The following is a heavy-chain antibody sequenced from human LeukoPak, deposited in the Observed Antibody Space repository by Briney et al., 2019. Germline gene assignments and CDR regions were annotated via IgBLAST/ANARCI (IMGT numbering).Heavy chain of an antibody. CDR2: IRNSGST. CDR3: ARWAAAGERRENWFDP. D-gene: IGHD6-13*01. CDR1: GGSISSYY. Sequence: SETLSLTCTVSGGSISSYYWSWIRQSPGKGLGWIGDIRNSGSTNYNPSLKSRVTTSVDTSKNQFSLKLSSVTAADTAVYYCARWAAAGERRENWFDPWGQGTLVTVSS. J-gene: IGHJ5*02. V-gene: IGHV4-59*01.